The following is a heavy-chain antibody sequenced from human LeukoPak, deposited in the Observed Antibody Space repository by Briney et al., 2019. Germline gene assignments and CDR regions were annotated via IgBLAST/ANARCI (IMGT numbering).Heavy chain of an antibody. CDR1: GGSISSGGYY. J-gene: IGHJ4*02. D-gene: IGHD6-6*01. CDR3: ARGGGARQYFDY. V-gene: IGHV4-30-2*01. CDR2: IYHSGST. Sequence: SETLSLTCTVSGGSISSGGYYWSWIRQPPGKGLEWIGYIYHSGSTYYNPSLKSRVTISVDRSKNQFSLKLSSVTAADTAVYYCARGGGARQYFDYWGQGTLVTVSS.